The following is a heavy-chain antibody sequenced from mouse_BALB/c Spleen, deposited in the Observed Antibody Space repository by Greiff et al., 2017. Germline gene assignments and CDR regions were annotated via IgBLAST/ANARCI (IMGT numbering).Heavy chain of an antibody. CDR1: GYTFTSYY. CDR2: IYPGNVNT. J-gene: IGHJ3*01. CDR3: ARHYDYDGGFAY. V-gene: IGHV1S56*01. D-gene: IGHD2-4*01. Sequence: VQLVESGPELVKPGASVRISCKASGYTFTSYYIHWVKQRPGQGLEWIGWIYPGNVNTKYNEKFKGKATLTADKSSSTAYMQLSSLTSEDSAVYFCARHYDYDGGFAYWGQGTLVTVSA.